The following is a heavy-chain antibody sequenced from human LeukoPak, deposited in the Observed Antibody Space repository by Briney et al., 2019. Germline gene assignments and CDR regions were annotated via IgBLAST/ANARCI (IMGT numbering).Heavy chain of an antibody. D-gene: IGHD4-23*01. V-gene: IGHV3-30*18. Sequence: GSLRLSCAASGFTFNSYGMHWVRQAPGKGLEWVAVISYDGSNKYYADSVKGRFTISRDNSKNTLYLQMNSLRAEDTAVYYCAKQLRVYYYMDVWGKGTTVTVSS. CDR1: GFTFNSYG. J-gene: IGHJ6*03. CDR3: AKQLRVYYYMDV. CDR2: ISYDGSNK.